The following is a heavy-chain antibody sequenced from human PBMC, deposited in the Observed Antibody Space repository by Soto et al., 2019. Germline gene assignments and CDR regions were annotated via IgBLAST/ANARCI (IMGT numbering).Heavy chain of an antibody. CDR3: ARGHYSAGGPRC. CDR2: IYYSGST. V-gene: IGHV4-61*01. J-gene: IGHJ4*02. Sequence: SEALSLTCTVSGGSVSSGRYYWSWIRQPPGKGLEWIGYIYYSGSTNYNPSLKSQVTISRDTSKNQFSLNLSSVTAADTAVYYCARGHYSAGGPRCWGQGTLVTVSS. D-gene: IGHD4-4*01. CDR1: GGSVSSGRYY.